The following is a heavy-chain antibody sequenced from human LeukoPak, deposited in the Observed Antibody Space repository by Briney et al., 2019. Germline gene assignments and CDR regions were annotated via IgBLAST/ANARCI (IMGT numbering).Heavy chain of an antibody. D-gene: IGHD6-13*01. CDR2: ITSSSRYI. J-gene: IGHJ4*02. CDR3: ARGGDSSTWDFAY. Sequence: PGGSLRLSCAASGFTFSSYRMNCGRQAPGKGLEWLSSITSSSRYIWYADSVKGRFTISRDNAKNSVYLQMDSLRADDTAVYFCARGGDSSTWDFAYWGQGTLVTVSS. CDR1: GFTFSSYR. V-gene: IGHV3-21*01.